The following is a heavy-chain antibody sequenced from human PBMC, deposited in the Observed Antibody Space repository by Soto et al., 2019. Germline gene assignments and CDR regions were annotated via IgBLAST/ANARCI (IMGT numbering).Heavy chain of an antibody. CDR3: ARGMTTVTTLDY. Sequence: QLQLQASGSGMVKPSQTLSLTCAVSGGSISSGGYSWSWIRPPPGKCLEWIGYIYHSGSSYYNPSLNSRVNISVDRSKNQFYMKLTSVTAADTAVYYCARGMTTVTTLDYWGHGTLVTVSS. CDR1: GGSISSGGYS. CDR2: IYHSGSS. J-gene: IGHJ4*01. V-gene: IGHV4-30-2*01. D-gene: IGHD4-4*01.